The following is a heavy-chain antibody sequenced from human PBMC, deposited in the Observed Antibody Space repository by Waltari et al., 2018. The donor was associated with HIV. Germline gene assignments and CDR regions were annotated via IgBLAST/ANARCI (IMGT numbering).Heavy chain of an antibody. CDR2: IRGKPNSYAT. D-gene: IGHD4-17*01. CDR1: GCSFGGPA. V-gene: IGHV3-73*01. CDR3: TKSVGDSARGWFDP. Sequence: EVQLVESGGGLVQPGGSLKLSCAASGCSFGGPAMHWVRQASGKGLEWVGRIRGKPNSYATAYAESLKGRFTISRDDSKNTAYLQMNSLKTEDTAVYYCTKSVGDSARGWFDPWGQGTLVTVSS. J-gene: IGHJ5*02.